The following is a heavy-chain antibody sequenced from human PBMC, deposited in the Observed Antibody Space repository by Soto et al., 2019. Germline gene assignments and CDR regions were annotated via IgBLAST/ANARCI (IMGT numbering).Heavy chain of an antibody. CDR2: ISATGGST. V-gene: IGHV3-23*01. Sequence: GGSLRLSCAASGFTFNNYAMNWVRQAPGKGLEWVATISATGGSTYYADSVKGRFAISRDNSKNTLYLQMNGLRVEDTAVYYCAKDRLAGNFDYWGQGTQVTVSS. J-gene: IGHJ4*02. CDR3: AKDRLAGNFDY. CDR1: GFTFNNYA.